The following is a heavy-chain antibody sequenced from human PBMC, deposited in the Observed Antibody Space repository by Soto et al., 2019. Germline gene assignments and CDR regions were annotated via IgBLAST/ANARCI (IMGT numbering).Heavy chain of an antibody. CDR2: IKSKTDGGTT. D-gene: IGHD4-17*01. V-gene: IGHV3-15*07. J-gene: IGHJ5*02. CDR1: GFTFSNAW. Sequence: GGSLRFSCAASGFTFSNAWINWVRQAPGKGLEWVGRIKSKTDGGTTDFAAPVKGRFAISRDDSKNMVYLQMNSLRDEDTAVYYCARDSGYGDYLYWFDPWGQGTLVTVSS. CDR3: ARDSGYGDYLYWFDP.